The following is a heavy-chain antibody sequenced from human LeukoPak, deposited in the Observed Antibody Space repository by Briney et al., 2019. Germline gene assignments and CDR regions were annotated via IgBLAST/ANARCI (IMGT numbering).Heavy chain of an antibody. D-gene: IGHD2-21*02. V-gene: IGHV1-3*01. CDR3: ARALRIVVVTAIPGAFDI. J-gene: IGHJ3*02. CDR1: GYTFTSYA. Sequence: PGGPVKVSCKASGYTFTSYAMHWVRQAPGQRLEWMGWINAGNGNTKYSQKFQGRVTITRDTSASTAYMELSSLRSEDTAVYYCARALRIVVVTAIPGAFDIWGQGTMVTVSS. CDR2: INAGNGNT.